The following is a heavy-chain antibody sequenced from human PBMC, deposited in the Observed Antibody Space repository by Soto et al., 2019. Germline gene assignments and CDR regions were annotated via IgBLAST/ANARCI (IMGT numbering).Heavy chain of an antibody. CDR2: ILYDGSKK. D-gene: IGHD1-1*01. V-gene: IGHV3-30-3*01. J-gene: IGHJ6*02. Sequence: QVQLVESGGGVVQPGRSLRLSCAASGFTFSTYAMHWVRQAPGKGLEWVAVILYDGSKKDYADSVKGRFTISRDNSKNTLYLQVNSLRAEDTAVYYCARVNIAWNDVGAMDVWGQGTTVTVSS. CDR1: GFTFSTYA. CDR3: ARVNIAWNDVGAMDV.